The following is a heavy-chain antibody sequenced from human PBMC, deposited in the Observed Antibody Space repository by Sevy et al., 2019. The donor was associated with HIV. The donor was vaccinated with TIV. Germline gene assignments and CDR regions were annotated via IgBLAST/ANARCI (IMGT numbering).Heavy chain of an antibody. V-gene: IGHV4-59*01. Sequence: SETLSLTCTVSGDSISSYYWSWMRQPPGKGLEWIGYIHYSGSTNYNPSLKSRFTISVDTSKSQFSLNLNSVTAADTAVYFCARASGQSTSSRYFDFWGQGTLVTVSS. CDR1: GDSISSYY. CDR2: IHYSGST. D-gene: IGHD6-6*01. J-gene: IGHJ4*02. CDR3: ARASGQSTSSRYFDF.